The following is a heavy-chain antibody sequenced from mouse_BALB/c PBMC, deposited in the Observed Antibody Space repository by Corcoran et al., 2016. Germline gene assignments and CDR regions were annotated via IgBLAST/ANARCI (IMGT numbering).Heavy chain of an antibody. D-gene: IGHD1-1*01. Sequence: QIQLVQSGPELKKPGETVKISCKASGYTFTNYGMNWVKQAPGKGLKWMGWINTYTGEPTYADDFKGRFAFSLETSASTAYLQINNLKNEDTATYFCARRYGSNHAMDYWGQGTSVTVSS. CDR1: GYTFTNYG. J-gene: IGHJ4*01. CDR3: ARRYGSNHAMDY. V-gene: IGHV9-3-1*01. CDR2: INTYTGEP.